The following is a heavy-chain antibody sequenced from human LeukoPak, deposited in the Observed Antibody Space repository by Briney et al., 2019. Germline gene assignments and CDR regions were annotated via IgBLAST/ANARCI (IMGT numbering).Heavy chain of an antibody. CDR2: IYQSGST. J-gene: IGHJ3*02. CDR1: GGSISSGGYS. Sequence: PSETLSLTCAVSGGSISSGGYSWSWIRQPPGKGLEWIGYIYQSGSTYYNPSLKSRVTISVDRSKNQFSLKLSSVTAADTAVYYCARQYYDILTGYSNHDAFDIWGQGTMVTVSS. V-gene: IGHV4-30-2*01. CDR3: ARQYYDILTGYSNHDAFDI. D-gene: IGHD3-9*01.